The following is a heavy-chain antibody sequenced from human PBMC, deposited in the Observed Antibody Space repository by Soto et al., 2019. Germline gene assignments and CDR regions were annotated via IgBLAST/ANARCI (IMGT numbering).Heavy chain of an antibody. Sequence: QVQLVQSGTEVKEPGSSVKVSCMASGYPFSNIAISWVRQAPGQGLEWMGGLIPIFGTGNSAQKFQGRVTLTADESTSTAYMELNNLRSEDSAVYYWAIDWGQFAPGVKGLYHYGMDVWGQGTTVIVS. J-gene: IGHJ6*02. V-gene: IGHV1-69*01. D-gene: IGHD3-16*01. CDR3: AIDWGQFAPGVKGLYHYGMDV. CDR2: LIPIFGTG. CDR1: GYPFSNIA.